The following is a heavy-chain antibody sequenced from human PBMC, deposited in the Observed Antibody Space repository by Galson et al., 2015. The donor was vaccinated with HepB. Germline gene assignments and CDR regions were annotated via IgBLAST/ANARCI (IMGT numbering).Heavy chain of an antibody. V-gene: IGHV4-39*01. CDR2: IYYSGST. D-gene: IGHD3-10*01. CDR3: AGPRYFYFEY. J-gene: IGHJ4*02. CDR1: GGSISSTTYY. Sequence: ETLSLTCTVSGGSISSTTYYWGWIRQPPGEGLEWIGTIYYSGSTYYSPSLKSRVTISVDTPKNQFSLKLNSVTAADTAVYYCAGPRYFYFEYWGQGTLVTVSS.